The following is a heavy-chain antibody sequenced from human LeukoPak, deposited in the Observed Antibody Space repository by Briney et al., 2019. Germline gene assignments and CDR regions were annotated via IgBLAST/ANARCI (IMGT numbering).Heavy chain of an antibody. V-gene: IGHV1-46*01. J-gene: IGHJ6*02. CDR2: INPSGGST. CDR3: ASGRGASSAIPAGV. D-gene: IGHD3-22*01. Sequence: GASVKVSCKASGGTFSSYAISWVRQTPGQGLEWMGIINPSGGSTSYAQKFQGRVTMTRDTSTSTVYMELSSLRSEDTAVYYCASGRGASSAIPAGVWGQGTTVTVSS. CDR1: GGTFSSYA.